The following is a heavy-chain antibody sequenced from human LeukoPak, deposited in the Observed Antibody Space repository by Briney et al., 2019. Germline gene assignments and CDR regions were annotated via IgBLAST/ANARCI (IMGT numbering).Heavy chain of an antibody. Sequence: ASVKVSCKVSGYTLTELSMHWVRQAPGKGLEWMGGFDPEDGGTIYAQKFQGRVTMTEDTSTDTAYMELSSLRSEDTAVYYCATVIVGAAGFDIWAQGTMVTVSS. D-gene: IGHD1-26*01. CDR1: GYTLTELS. J-gene: IGHJ3*02. CDR2: FDPEDGGT. CDR3: ATVIVGAAGFDI. V-gene: IGHV1-24*01.